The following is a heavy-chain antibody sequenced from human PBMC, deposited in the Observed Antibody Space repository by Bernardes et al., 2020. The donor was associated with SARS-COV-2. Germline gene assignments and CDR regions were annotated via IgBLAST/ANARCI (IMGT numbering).Heavy chain of an antibody. CDR1: GGSISSYY. J-gene: IGHJ5*02. CDR3: ARAAGGGDDSSGYYYGYWFDP. Sequence: SETLSLTCTVSGGSISSYYWSWIRQPAGKGLEWIGRIYTSGSTNYNPSLKSRVTMSVDTSKNQFSLKLSSVTAEDTAVYYCARAAGGGDDSSGYYYGYWFDPWGQRTLVTVSS. D-gene: IGHD3-22*01. V-gene: IGHV4-4*07. CDR2: IYTSGST.